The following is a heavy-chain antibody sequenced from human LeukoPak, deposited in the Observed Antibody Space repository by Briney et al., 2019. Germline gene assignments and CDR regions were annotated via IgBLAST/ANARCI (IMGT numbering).Heavy chain of an antibody. CDR1: GFTFSSYA. V-gene: IGHV3-30*02. J-gene: IGHJ6*03. D-gene: IGHD5-24*01. CDR3: ARGEMATPNGHYYYYMDV. Sequence: GGSLRLSCAASGFTFSSYAMHWVRQAPGKGLEWVAFIRYDGSNKYYADSVKGRFTISRDNSKNTLYLQINSLRAEDTAVYYCARGEMATPNGHYYYYMDVWGKGTTVTVSS. CDR2: IRYDGSNK.